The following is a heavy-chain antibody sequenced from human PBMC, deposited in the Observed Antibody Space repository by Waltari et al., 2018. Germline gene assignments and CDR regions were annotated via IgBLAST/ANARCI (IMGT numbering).Heavy chain of an antibody. CDR1: GGSISSGSYY. V-gene: IGHV4-61*09. CDR2: IYTSGST. Sequence: QVQLQESGPGLVKPSQTLSLTCTVSGGSISSGSYYWSWIRQPAGKGLELIGYIYTSGSTNYNPSLKSRVTISVDTSKNQFSLKLSSVTAADTAVYYCARGQYCSGGSCDFDYWGQGTLVTVSS. D-gene: IGHD2-15*01. J-gene: IGHJ4*02. CDR3: ARGQYCSGGSCDFDY.